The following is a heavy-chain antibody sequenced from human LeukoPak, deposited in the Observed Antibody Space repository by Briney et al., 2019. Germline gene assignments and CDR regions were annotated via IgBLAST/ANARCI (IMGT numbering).Heavy chain of an antibody. CDR1: GFTFSIYA. D-gene: IGHD2-8*01. J-gene: IGHJ4*02. Sequence: GGSLRLSCAGSGFTFSIYAMSWVRQAPGKGLEWVSAISDSGDYTYYADSVKGRVTISRDNSKNTLYLHVNSLRAEDTAVYYCAKDTYIGKYCTSGVCSPFDYWGQGTLVTVSS. CDR3: AKDTYIGKYCTSGVCSPFDY. CDR2: ISDSGDYT. V-gene: IGHV3-23*01.